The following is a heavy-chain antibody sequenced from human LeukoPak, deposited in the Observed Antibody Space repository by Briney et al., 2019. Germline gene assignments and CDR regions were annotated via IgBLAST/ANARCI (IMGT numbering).Heavy chain of an antibody. CDR3: ARTSIAARRADFDY. CDR2: INSNSGGT. CDR1: GYTFTDYY. Sequence: ASVRVSCTTSGYTFTDYYIHWMRQAPGQGLEWMGWINSNSGGTSYAQKFQGRVTLTRDTPTRTAFMELNRLTSDDTAVYYCARTSIAARRADFDYWGQGTVVTVSS. J-gene: IGHJ4*02. D-gene: IGHD6-6*01. V-gene: IGHV1-2*02.